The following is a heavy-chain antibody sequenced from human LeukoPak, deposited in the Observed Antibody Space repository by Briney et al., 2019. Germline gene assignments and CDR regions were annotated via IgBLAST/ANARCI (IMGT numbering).Heavy chain of an antibody. J-gene: IGHJ4*02. CDR2: IAANGNDK. CDR3: AREVFFQFVN. CDR1: GFTFRKYW. Sequence: GGSLRLSCAASGFTFRKYWMAWVRQTPGRGMEWVATIAANGNDKDYEDALQGRFTISRDNARNSLSLQIDSLRAEDTAQYYCAREVFFQFVNWGQGALVTVSS. V-gene: IGHV3-7*03.